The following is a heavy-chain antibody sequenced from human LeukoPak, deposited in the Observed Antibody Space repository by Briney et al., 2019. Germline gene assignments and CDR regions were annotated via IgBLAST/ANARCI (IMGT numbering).Heavy chain of an antibody. J-gene: IGHJ2*01. CDR1: GGSISSYY. V-gene: IGHV4-59*05. D-gene: IGHD3-3*01. Sequence: SETLSLTCTVSGGSISSYYWSWIRQPPGKGLEWIGSIYHSGSTYYNPSLKSRVTISVDTSKNQFSLKLSSVTAADTAVYYCARRYDLWSGYLDSWYFDLWGRGTMVTVSS. CDR3: ARRYDLWSGYLDSWYFDL. CDR2: IYHSGST.